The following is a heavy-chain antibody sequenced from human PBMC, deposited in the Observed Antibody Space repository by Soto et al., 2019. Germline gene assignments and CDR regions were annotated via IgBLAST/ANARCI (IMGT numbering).Heavy chain of an antibody. V-gene: IGHV1-69*02. J-gene: IGHJ4*02. CDR1: GGTFSSYT. CDR2: IIPILGIA. Sequence: QVQLVQSGAEVKKPGSSVKVSCKASGGTFSSYTISWVRQAPGQGLEWMGRIIPILGIANYAQKFQGRVTITADKSTSTAYMGLSSRRSEDTAVYYCARGNSSSWDPFDYWGQGTLVTVSS. CDR3: ARGNSSSWDPFDY. D-gene: IGHD6-13*01.